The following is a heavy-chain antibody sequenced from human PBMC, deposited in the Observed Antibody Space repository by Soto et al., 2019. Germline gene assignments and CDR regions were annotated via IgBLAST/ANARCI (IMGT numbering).Heavy chain of an antibody. CDR3: ARHRGYSSSSLDY. CDR1: GGSISSSSYY. J-gene: IGHJ4*02. D-gene: IGHD6-6*01. Sequence: PSDTLSLTCTVSGGSISSSSYYWGWIRQPPGKGLEWIVSIYYSGSTYYNPSLKSRVTISVDTSKNQFSLKLSSVTAADRAVYYCARHRGYSSSSLDYWGQGTLVTVSS. CDR2: IYYSGST. V-gene: IGHV4-39*01.